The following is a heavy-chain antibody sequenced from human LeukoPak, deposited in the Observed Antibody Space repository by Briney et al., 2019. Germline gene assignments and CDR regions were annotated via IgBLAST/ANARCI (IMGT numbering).Heavy chain of an antibody. CDR3: TRDNYGSGWLGYLQH. CDR1: GFTFTNAW. D-gene: IGHD6-19*01. Sequence: PGGSLRLSCEASGFTFTNAWMSWVRQAPGKGREWVGRIKSNQDGGAADYAAPVKGRFTLSRDDSKNTLYLQMNSLKTEDTAVYYCTRDNYGSGWLGYLQHWGQGTLVAVSS. J-gene: IGHJ1*01. CDR2: IKSNQDGGAA. V-gene: IGHV3-15*01.